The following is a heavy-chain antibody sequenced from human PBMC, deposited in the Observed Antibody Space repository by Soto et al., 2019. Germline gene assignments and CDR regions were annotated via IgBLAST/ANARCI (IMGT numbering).Heavy chain of an antibody. V-gene: IGHV1-18*01. CDR1: GYTFTSYG. J-gene: IGHJ4*02. D-gene: IGHD6-13*01. CDR2: ISAYNGNT. Sequence: GASVKVSCKASGYTFTSYGISWVRQAPGQGLEWMGWISAYNGNTNYAQKLQGRVTMTTDTSTSTAYMELRSLRSDDTAVYYCARGPYSSSWYSENFDYWGQGTLVTVSS. CDR3: ARGPYSSSWYSENFDY.